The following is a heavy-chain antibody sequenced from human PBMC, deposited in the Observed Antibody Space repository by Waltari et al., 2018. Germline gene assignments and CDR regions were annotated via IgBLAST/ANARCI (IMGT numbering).Heavy chain of an antibody. Sequence: QVQLVQSGDEVKKPGASVKVSCKASGYTFTSYAINWVRQYTGQGLEWSGWMNPNSGNTGYAQKFQGRVTITRNTSISTAYMELSSLRSEDTAVYYCARGGSGTTGFDYWGQGTLVTVSS. CDR3: ARGGSGTTGFDY. V-gene: IGHV1-8*03. CDR1: GYTFTSYA. J-gene: IGHJ4*02. D-gene: IGHD1-1*01. CDR2: MNPNSGNT.